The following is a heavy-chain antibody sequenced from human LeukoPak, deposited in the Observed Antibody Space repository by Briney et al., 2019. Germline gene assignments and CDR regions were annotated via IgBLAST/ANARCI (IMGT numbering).Heavy chain of an antibody. CDR3: ARDVQYGSGSYYNPNRTS. CDR1: GGTFSSYT. V-gene: IGHV1-69*04. J-gene: IGHJ5*02. Sequence: SVKVSCKASGGTFSSYTISWVRQAPGQGLEWMGRIIPILGIANYAQKFQGRVTITADKSTSTAYMELSSLRSEDTAVYYCARDVQYGSGSYYNPNRTSWGQGTLVTVS. CDR2: IIPILGIA. D-gene: IGHD3-10*01.